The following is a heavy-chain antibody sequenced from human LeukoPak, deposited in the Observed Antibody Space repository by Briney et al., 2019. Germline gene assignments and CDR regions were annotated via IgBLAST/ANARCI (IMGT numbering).Heavy chain of an antibody. V-gene: IGHV1-69*05. CDR2: IIPLFRTP. J-gene: IGHJ6*03. Sequence: SVKASCKASGGTSNTYTITWVRQAPGQGLEWMGGIIPLFRTPNYAQKFQGRVTITTDESTSTAYMELSSLKSEDTAIYYCARVDRSYFYLDVWGKGTTVTVSS. CDR3: ARVDRSYFYLDV. CDR1: GGTSNTYT.